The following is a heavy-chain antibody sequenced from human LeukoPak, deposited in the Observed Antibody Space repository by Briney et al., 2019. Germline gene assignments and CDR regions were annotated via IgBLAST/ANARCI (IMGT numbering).Heavy chain of an antibody. Sequence: GASVKVSCKASGYSFINYYIRWVRQAPGQGLEWMGVMNPGSDYTTYARKFQGRVTMTNDTSTSTAYMELSGLKSEDTAVYYCTKAASGSSSVNWFDPWGQGTIVTVSS. D-gene: IGHD6-6*01. CDR2: MNPGSDYT. J-gene: IGHJ5*02. V-gene: IGHV1-46*01. CDR1: GYSFINYY. CDR3: TKAASGSSSVNWFDP.